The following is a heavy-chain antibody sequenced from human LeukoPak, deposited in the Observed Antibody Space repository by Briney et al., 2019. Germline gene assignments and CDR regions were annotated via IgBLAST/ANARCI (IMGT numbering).Heavy chain of an antibody. V-gene: IGHV4-39*07. CDR1: GDSISSSSSY. CDR3: ARDRAGSYYYYMDV. J-gene: IGHJ6*03. Sequence: SETLSLTCSVSGDSISSSSSYWGWIRQPPGKGLEWIASIYYSGSTYYNPSLKSRVTISVDTSKNQFSLKLSSVTAADTAVYYCARDRAGSYYYYMDVWGKGTTVTISS. CDR2: IYYSGST. D-gene: IGHD3-10*01.